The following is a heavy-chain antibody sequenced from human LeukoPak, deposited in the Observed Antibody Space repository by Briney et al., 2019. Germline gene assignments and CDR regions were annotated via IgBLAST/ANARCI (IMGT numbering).Heavy chain of an antibody. V-gene: IGHV3-30*04. Sequence: PGGSLRLSCAASGFAFSSYAMHWVRQAPGKGLEWVAIISYDGIIEDYSDSVKGRFTISRDNSKNTLFLQMNSLRAEDTAVYYCAGVGSGWFWYMDVWGKGTTVTVSS. CDR1: GFAFSSYA. J-gene: IGHJ6*03. CDR2: ISYDGIIE. D-gene: IGHD6-19*01. CDR3: AGVGSGWFWYMDV.